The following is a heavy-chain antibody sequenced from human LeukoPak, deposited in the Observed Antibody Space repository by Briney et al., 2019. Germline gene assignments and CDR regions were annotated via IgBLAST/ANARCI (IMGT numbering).Heavy chain of an antibody. CDR3: AREDYVIYGMDV. CDR1: GFTFNSYA. J-gene: IGHJ6*02. V-gene: IGHV3-23*01. CDR2: ISGSGGGT. Sequence: GGSLRLSCGASGFTFNSYAVSWVRQAPGKGLEWVSAISGSGGGTYYADSVKGRFTISRDNSKNTVYLQMNSLRVEDTAVYYCAREDYVIYGMDVWGQGTTVTVSS. D-gene: IGHD4-17*01.